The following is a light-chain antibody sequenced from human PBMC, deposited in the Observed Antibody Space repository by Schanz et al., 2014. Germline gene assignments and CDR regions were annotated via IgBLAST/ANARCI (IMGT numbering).Light chain of an antibody. CDR2: GNS. CDR1: SSNIGAGYD. CDR3: QSYDTRLGGVL. J-gene: IGLJ2*01. V-gene: IGLV1-40*01. Sequence: QSVLTQPPSVSGAPGQRVTISCTGSSSNIGAGYDVHWYQQLPGTAPKLLIYGNSNRPSGVPDRFSGSKSGTSASLAITGLQAEDEADYYCQSYDTRLGGVLFGGGTKLTVL.